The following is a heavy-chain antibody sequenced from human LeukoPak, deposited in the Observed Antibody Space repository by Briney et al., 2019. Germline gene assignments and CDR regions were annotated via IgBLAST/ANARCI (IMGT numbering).Heavy chain of an antibody. V-gene: IGHV1-18*01. D-gene: IGHD2-15*01. Sequence: ASVKVSCKASGYTFTSYGISWVRQAPGQGLEWMGWISAYNGHTNYAQKLQGRVTMTTDTSTSTAYMELRSLRSDDTAVYYCARTVVVVAATDRYYYYGMDVWGQGTTVTVSS. CDR3: ARTVVVVAATDRYYYYGMDV. CDR2: ISAYNGHT. J-gene: IGHJ6*02. CDR1: GYTFTSYG.